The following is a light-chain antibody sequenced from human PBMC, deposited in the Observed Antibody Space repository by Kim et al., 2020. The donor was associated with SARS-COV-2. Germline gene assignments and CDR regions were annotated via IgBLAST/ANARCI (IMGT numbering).Light chain of an antibody. CDR1: KLGDKY. Sequence: SYELTQPPSVSVSPGQTASITCSGDKLGDKYACWYQQKPGQSPVLVIYQDSKRPSGIPARFSGSNSGNTATLTISGTQAMDEADYYCQAWDSSTANWVLGGGTQLT. CDR3: QAWDSSTANWV. V-gene: IGLV3-1*01. J-gene: IGLJ3*02. CDR2: QDS.